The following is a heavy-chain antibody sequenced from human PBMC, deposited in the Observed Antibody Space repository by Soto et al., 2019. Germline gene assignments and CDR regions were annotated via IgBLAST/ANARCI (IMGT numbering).Heavy chain of an antibody. J-gene: IGHJ4*02. Sequence: QVQLVESGGGVVQPGGSLRLSCAASGFTFSNFGMHWVRQAPGKGLEWVADITKNGRNKDYADSVKGRLAISRDNSKNTLELQMNSLRVEDTAMYYCGRCNGDDCPYPFDYWGQGTLVTVSS. V-gene: IGHV3-30*03. CDR3: GRCNGDDCPYPFDY. D-gene: IGHD2-8*01. CDR1: GFTFSNFG. CDR2: ITKNGRNK.